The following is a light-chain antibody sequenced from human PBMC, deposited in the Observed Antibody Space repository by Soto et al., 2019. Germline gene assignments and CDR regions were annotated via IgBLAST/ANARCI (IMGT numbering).Light chain of an antibody. V-gene: IGKV1-5*01. Sequence: DIQMTQYPSTLSASVGDRVTITCRASQNINSCLAWYQQKPGEAHNPLIYDASTLESGVPSRFSGNGSGTEFTLTISSLQPEDFATDYFQQFHSFSRTFGQGTKVEVK. CDR1: QNINSC. CDR2: DAS. J-gene: IGKJ1*01. CDR3: QQFHSFSRT.